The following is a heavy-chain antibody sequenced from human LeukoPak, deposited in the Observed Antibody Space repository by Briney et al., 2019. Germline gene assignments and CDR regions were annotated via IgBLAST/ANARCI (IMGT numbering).Heavy chain of an antibody. CDR1: GFTFSSYS. CDR3: ARDLPPQWREPPPRDAFDI. CDR2: ISSSSSYI. V-gene: IGHV3-21*01. J-gene: IGHJ3*02. D-gene: IGHD2-15*01. Sequence: GGSLRLSCAASGFTFSSYSMNWVRQAPGKGLEWVSSISSSSSYIYYADSVKGRFTISRDNAKNSLYLQMNSLRAEDTAVYYWARDLPPQWREPPPRDAFDIWGQGTMVTVSS.